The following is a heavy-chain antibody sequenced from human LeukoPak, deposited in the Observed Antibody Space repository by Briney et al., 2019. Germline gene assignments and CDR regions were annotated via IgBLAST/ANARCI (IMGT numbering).Heavy chain of an antibody. Sequence: KSSQTLSLTCTVSGGSISSGDYYWSWIRQAPGKGLEWIGYIYYSGSTYYNPSLKSRVTISVDTSKNQFSLKLSSVTAADTAVYYCARASLDYGSGSYFLDYWGQGTLVTVSS. D-gene: IGHD3-10*01. V-gene: IGHV4-30-4*08. CDR3: ARASLDYGSGSYFLDY. CDR2: IYYSGST. J-gene: IGHJ4*02. CDR1: GGSISSGDYY.